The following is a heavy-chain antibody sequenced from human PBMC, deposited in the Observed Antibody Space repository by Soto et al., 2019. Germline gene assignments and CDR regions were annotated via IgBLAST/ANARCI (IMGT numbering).Heavy chain of an antibody. J-gene: IGHJ6*03. V-gene: IGHV4-59*01. CDR2: IYYSGST. CDR1: GGSISSYY. CDR3: ARDAYCSGGSCYYMDV. Sequence: PSETLSLTCTVSGGSISSYYWSWIRQPPGKGLEWIGYIYYSGSTNYNPPLKSRVTISVDTSKNQFSLKLSSVTAADTAVYYCARDAYCSGGSCYYMDVWGKGTTVTVSS. D-gene: IGHD2-15*01.